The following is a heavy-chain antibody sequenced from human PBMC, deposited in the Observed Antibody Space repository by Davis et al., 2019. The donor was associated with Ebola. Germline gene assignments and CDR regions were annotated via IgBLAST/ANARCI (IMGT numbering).Heavy chain of an antibody. J-gene: IGHJ6*02. Sequence: GESLKISCAASGFIFSNYGIQWVRQAPGKGLEWVAIISYDGGSRKYADSLEGRVTISRDKSKSTVFLEISSLRAEDTAVYYCAKDQMSGLYGLDVWGQGTTVTVSS. CDR1: GFIFSNYG. CDR2: ISYDGGSR. V-gene: IGHV3-30*18. D-gene: IGHD5-24*01. CDR3: AKDQMSGLYGLDV.